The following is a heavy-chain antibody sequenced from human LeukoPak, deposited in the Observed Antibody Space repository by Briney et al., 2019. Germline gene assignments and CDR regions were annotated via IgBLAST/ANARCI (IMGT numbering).Heavy chain of an antibody. J-gene: IGHJ5*02. D-gene: IGHD6-13*01. V-gene: IGHV1-2*06. CDR2: INPNSGGT. CDR3: ARDFVGSWYFGWFDP. Sequence: ASVKVSCKASGYTFTGYYMHWVRQAPGQGLEWMGRINPNSGGTNYAQKFQGRVTMTRDTSNSTAYMELSRLRSDDTAVYYCARDFVGSWYFGWFDPWGQGTLVTVSS. CDR1: GYTFTGYY.